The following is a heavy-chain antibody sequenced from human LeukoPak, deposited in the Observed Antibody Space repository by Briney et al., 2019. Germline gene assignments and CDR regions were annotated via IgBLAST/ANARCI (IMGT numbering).Heavy chain of an antibody. D-gene: IGHD3-9*01. Sequence: PSQXLSLTCTVSGGSISSGSYYWRWIRQPAGKGLEWIGRIYTSGSTNYNPSLKSRVTISVDTSKNQFSLKLSSVTAADTAVYYCARAGEDYDILTGYTGYYFDYWGQGTLVTVSS. CDR2: IYTSGST. V-gene: IGHV4-61*02. CDR1: GGSISSGSYY. CDR3: ARAGEDYDILTGYTGYYFDY. J-gene: IGHJ4*02.